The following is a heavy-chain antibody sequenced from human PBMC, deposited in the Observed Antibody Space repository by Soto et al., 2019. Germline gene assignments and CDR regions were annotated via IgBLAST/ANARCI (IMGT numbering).Heavy chain of an antibody. V-gene: IGHV3-23*01. Sequence: PGGSLRLSCAASGFTFSSYAMSWVRQAPGKGLEWVSAISGSGGSTYYADSVKGRFTISRDNSKNTLYLQMNSLRAEDTAVYYCAKRVPDSSGYYEPFDYWGQGTLVTVSS. J-gene: IGHJ4*02. CDR3: AKRVPDSSGYYEPFDY. CDR1: GFTFSSYA. D-gene: IGHD3-22*01. CDR2: ISGSGGST.